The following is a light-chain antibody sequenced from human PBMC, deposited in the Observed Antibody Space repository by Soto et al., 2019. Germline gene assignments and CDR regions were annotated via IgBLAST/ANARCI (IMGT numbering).Light chain of an antibody. V-gene: IGLV2-14*03. CDR2: DVS. Sequence: QSALTQPASVSGSPGQSITISCTGTGSDIGGYNYVSWYQHHPGKAPKLMIYDVSNRPSGVSNRFSGSKSGNTASLTISGLQAEDEADYYCSSYTSSSTSAVFGGGNKLTVL. CDR1: GSDIGGYNY. J-gene: IGLJ2*01. CDR3: SSYTSSSTSAV.